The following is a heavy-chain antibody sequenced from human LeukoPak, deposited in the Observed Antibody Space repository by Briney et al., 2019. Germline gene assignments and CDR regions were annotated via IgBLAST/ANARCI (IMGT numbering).Heavy chain of an antibody. CDR1: GGSISSYY. J-gene: IGHJ5*02. D-gene: IGHD6-19*01. CDR2: IYTSGST. Sequence: SETLSLTCTVSGGSISSYYWSWIRQPAGKGLEWIGRIYTSGSTNYNPSLKGRVTMSVGTSKNQFSLKLSSVTAADTAVYYCARSNGEKQWLVSPFDPWGQGTLVTVSS. CDR3: ARSNGEKQWLVSPFDP. V-gene: IGHV4-4*07.